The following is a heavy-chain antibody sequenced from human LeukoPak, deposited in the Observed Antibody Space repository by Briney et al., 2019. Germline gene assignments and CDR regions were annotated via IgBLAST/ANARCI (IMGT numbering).Heavy chain of an antibody. Sequence: PGGTLRLSCAASGFNFRIHGINWVRQAPGKGLEWVSAIGVSGIHTYFADSVKGRFSISRDDSRNTVYLQMKSLRAEDTAVYYCARGADSGYSSDNWGQGTLVSVSS. CDR2: IGVSGIHT. CDR1: GFNFRIHG. V-gene: IGHV3-23*01. CDR3: ARGADSGYSSDN. J-gene: IGHJ4*02. D-gene: IGHD3-9*01.